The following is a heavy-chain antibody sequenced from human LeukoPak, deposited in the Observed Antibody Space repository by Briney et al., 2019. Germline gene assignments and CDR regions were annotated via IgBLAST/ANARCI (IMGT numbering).Heavy chain of an antibody. CDR3: TRDYYYRMDV. CDR1: GFTFSDNW. J-gene: IGHJ6*04. V-gene: IGHV3-74*01. Sequence: GGSLRLSCAASGFTFSDNWMHWVRQAPGKGLVWVSRIEGDGTGAVYADSVKGRFTISRDNAKNTLYLQMNSLRAEDTAVYYCTRDYYYRMDVWGKGTTVTVSS. CDR2: IEGDGTGA.